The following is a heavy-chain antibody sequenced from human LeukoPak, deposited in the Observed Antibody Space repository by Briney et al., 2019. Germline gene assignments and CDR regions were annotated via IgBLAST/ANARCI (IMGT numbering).Heavy chain of an antibody. Sequence: SETLSLTCTVSGDSISSSNYFWGWIRQPPGKGLEWIGEISYSGNTYYNPSLKSRVTISMDTSKNQFSLNLNPVTASDTAVYYCARRSPLVAVTTAHYYDYWGPGTLVTVSS. D-gene: IGHD2-21*02. CDR3: ARRSPLVAVTTAHYYDY. V-gene: IGHV4-39*01. CDR2: ISYSGNT. CDR1: GDSISSSNYF. J-gene: IGHJ4*02.